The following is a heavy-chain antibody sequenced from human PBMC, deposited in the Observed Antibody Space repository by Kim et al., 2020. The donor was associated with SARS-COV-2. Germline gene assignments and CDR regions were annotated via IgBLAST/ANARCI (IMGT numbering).Heavy chain of an antibody. V-gene: IGHV3-23*01. D-gene: IGHD6-13*01. CDR3: ANPTGSWHEGDY. Sequence: GGSLRLSCAASGFTFSSYAMSWVRQAPGKGLEWVSAISGSGGSTYYADSVKGRFTISRDNSKNTLYLQMNSLRAEDTAVYYCANPTGSWHEGDYWGQGTLVTVSS. CDR2: ISGSGGST. CDR1: GFTFSSYA. J-gene: IGHJ4*02.